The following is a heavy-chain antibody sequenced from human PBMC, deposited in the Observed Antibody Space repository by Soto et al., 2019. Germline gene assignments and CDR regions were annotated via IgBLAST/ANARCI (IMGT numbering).Heavy chain of an antibody. Sequence: QVQLQQWGAGLLKPSETLSLTCAVYGGSFSGYYWSWIRQPPGKGLEWIVEINHSGSTNYNPSLKSRVTISVDTSKNQFSLKLSSVTAADTAVYYCARGPANIVVVVAATQEFWFDPWGQGTLVTVSS. V-gene: IGHV4-34*01. CDR2: INHSGST. D-gene: IGHD2-15*01. J-gene: IGHJ5*02. CDR1: GGSFSGYY. CDR3: ARGPANIVVVVAATQEFWFDP.